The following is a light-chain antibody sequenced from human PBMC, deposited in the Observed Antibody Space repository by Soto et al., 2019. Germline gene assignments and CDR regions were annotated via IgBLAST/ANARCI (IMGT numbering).Light chain of an antibody. J-gene: IGLJ3*02. V-gene: IGLV2-14*01. Sequence: QSVLTQPASVSGSPGQSITISCTGTRSDVGGFNYVSWYQQHPGKAPKVIIYEVSNRPSGVSNRFSGSKSGNTASLTISGLHTEDEAHYYCASYTDTATRVFGGGTKLTVL. CDR1: RSDVGGFNY. CDR2: EVS. CDR3: ASYTDTATRV.